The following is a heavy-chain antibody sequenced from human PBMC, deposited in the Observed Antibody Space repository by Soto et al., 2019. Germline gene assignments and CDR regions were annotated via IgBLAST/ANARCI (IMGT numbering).Heavy chain of an antibody. CDR3: AKESEYSSSLDYYYGMDV. CDR1: GFTFSSYG. CDR2: ISYDGSNK. D-gene: IGHD6-6*01. V-gene: IGHV3-30*18. J-gene: IGHJ6*02. Sequence: SGGGVVQPGRSLRLSCAASGFTFSSYGMHWVRQAPGKGLEWVAVISYDGSNKYYADSVKGRFTISRDNSKNTLYLQMNSLRAEDTAVYYCAKESEYSSSLDYYYGMDVWGQGTTVTVSS.